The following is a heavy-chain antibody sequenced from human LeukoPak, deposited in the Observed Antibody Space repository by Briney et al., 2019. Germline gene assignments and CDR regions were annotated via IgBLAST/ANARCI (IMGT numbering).Heavy chain of an antibody. Sequence: GGSLRLSCAASGFTFDDYAMPWVRQAPGKGLEWVSGISWNSGSIGYADSVKGRFTISRDNAKNSLYLQMNSLRAEDTALYYCAKDASPLLGTGVNFDYWDQGTLVTVSS. CDR1: GFTFDDYA. CDR2: ISWNSGSI. D-gene: IGHD3-16*01. J-gene: IGHJ4*02. CDR3: AKDASPLLGTGVNFDY. V-gene: IGHV3-9*01.